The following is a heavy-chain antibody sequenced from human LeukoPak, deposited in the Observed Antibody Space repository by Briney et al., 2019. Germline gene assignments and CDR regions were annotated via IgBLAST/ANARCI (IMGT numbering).Heavy chain of an antibody. D-gene: IGHD4-23*01. CDR2: IYYSGST. CDR3: ARHDYGGNPMRYFDY. Sequence: PSETLSLTCTVSGGSISSYYWSWIRQPPGKGLEWIGYIYYSGSTNYNPSLKSRVTISVDTSKNQFSLKLSSVTAADTAVYYCARHDYGGNPMRYFDYWGQGTLVTVSS. CDR1: GGSISSYY. V-gene: IGHV4-59*08. J-gene: IGHJ4*02.